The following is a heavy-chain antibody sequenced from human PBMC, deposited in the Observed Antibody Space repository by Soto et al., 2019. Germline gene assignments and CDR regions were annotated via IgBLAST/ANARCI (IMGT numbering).Heavy chain of an antibody. Sequence: QVHLQQWGAGLLKPSETLSLTCAVYGGSVNGYYWNWIRQPPGKGLEWIGEINHTGGTHYNPALKSRVTMSVDTSKNQFSLRLSSVTAADTAIYYCATRITVFGLLIPPFDPWGQGTQVTVSS. J-gene: IGHJ5*02. CDR3: ATRITVFGLLIPPFDP. D-gene: IGHD3-3*01. V-gene: IGHV4-34*02. CDR1: GGSVNGYY. CDR2: INHTGGT.